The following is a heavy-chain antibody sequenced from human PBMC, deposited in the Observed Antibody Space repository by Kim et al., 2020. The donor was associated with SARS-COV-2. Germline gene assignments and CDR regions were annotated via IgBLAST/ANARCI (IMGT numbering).Heavy chain of an antibody. D-gene: IGHD3-16*01. CDR1: GGSISDYQ. CDR2: FHYSGKT. CDR3: ARGPITLGGVGFDY. V-gene: IGHV4-59*13. Sequence: SETLSLTCRVSGGSISDYQWSWIRQPPGKGLEWIGYFHYSGKTNYNPSLKSRVTISADMSKNEFSLKLNSVTAADTAVYYCARGPITLGGVGFDYLGQGT. J-gene: IGHJ4*02.